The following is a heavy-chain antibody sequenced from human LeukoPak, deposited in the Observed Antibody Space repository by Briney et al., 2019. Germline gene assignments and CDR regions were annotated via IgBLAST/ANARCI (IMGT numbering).Heavy chain of an antibody. J-gene: IGHJ5*02. CDR3: ARVDYDSSGYAGYWFDP. CDR2: IIPIFGTA. D-gene: IGHD3-22*01. V-gene: IGHV1-69*05. CDR1: GGTFSSYA. Sequence: SVKVSCKASGGTFSSYAISWVRRAPGQGLEWMGGIIPIFGTANYAQKFQGRVTITTDESTSTAYMELSSLRSEDTAVYYCARVDYDSSGYAGYWFDPWGQGTLVTVSS.